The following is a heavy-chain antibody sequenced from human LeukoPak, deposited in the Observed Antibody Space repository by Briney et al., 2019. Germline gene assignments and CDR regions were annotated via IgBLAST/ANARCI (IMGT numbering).Heavy chain of an antibody. CDR1: GFTVSSNY. D-gene: IGHD1-1*01. Sequence: GGSLRLSCAASGFTVSSNYMSWVRQAPVKGLEWVSVIYGDGSTYYADSVKGRFTIARDNSKNTLFLQMNSLRDEDTAVYYCARGQQALPVKLWPYYFDYWGQGTLVAVSS. CDR3: ARGQQALPVKLWPYYFDY. V-gene: IGHV3-66*01. J-gene: IGHJ4*02. CDR2: IYGDGST.